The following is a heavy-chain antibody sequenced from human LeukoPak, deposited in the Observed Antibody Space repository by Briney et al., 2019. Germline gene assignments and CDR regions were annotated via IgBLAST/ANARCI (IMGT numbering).Heavy chain of an antibody. V-gene: IGHV3-23*01. CDR2: IRGSGGST. D-gene: IGHD3-16*01. CDR1: GFTFSSYA. J-gene: IGHJ4*02. CDR3: AKGVVGGVRDY. Sequence: GGSLRLSCAASGFTFSSYAVSWVRQAPGRGLEWVSAIRGSGGSTYYADSVKGRFTISRDNSKNTLYWQMNSLRAEDTAVYYCAKGVVGGVRDYWGQGTLVTVSS.